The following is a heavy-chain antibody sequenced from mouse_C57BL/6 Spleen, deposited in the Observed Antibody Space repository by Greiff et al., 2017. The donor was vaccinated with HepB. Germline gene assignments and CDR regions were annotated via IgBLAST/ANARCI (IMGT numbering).Heavy chain of an antibody. CDR1: GFNIKDDY. J-gene: IGHJ2*01. V-gene: IGHV14-4*01. CDR3: TTPYGPYYFDY. CDR2: IDPENGDT. D-gene: IGHD1-1*01. Sequence: EVQLLQSGAELVRPGASVKLSCTASGFNIKDDYMHWVKQRPEQGLEWIGWIDPENGDTEYASKFQGKATITADTSSNTAYLQLSSLTSEDTAVYYCTTPYGPYYFDYWGQGTTLTVSS.